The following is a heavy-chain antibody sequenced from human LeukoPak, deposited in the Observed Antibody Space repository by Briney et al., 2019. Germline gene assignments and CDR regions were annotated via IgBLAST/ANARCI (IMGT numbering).Heavy chain of an antibody. V-gene: IGHV1-69*05. CDR2: IIPIFGTA. CDR1: GGTFSSYA. Sequence: SVKVSCKASGGTFSSYAISWVRRAPGQGLEWMGGIIPIFGTANYAQKFQGRVTMTRNTSISTAYMELSSLRSEDTAVYYCARGGGSSGYYCIDYWGQGTLVTVSS. D-gene: IGHD3-22*01. J-gene: IGHJ4*02. CDR3: ARGGGSSGYYCIDY.